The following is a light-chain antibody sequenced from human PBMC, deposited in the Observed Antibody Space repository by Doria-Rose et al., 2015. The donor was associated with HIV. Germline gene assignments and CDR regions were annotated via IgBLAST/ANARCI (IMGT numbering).Light chain of an antibody. Sequence: DIVMTRSSGTLSLSPGERATLSCRASQSFSSTYLAWYQQKPGQAPSLLIYDGSTRATGIPDRFSASGSGTDFTLTINRLEPEDCALYYCHQYGTSWTFGQGTKVEI. CDR2: DGS. J-gene: IGKJ1*01. V-gene: IGKV3-20*01. CDR3: HQYGTSWT. CDR1: QSFSSTY.